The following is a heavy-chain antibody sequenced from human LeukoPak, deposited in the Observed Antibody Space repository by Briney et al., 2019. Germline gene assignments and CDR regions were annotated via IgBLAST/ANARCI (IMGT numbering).Heavy chain of an antibody. CDR3: ARDSGGSYYRSTPY. CDR1: GGTFSSYT. CDR2: IIPILGIA. D-gene: IGHD1-26*01. V-gene: IGHV1-69*04. J-gene: IGHJ4*02. Sequence: SVKVSCKASGGTFSSYTISWVRQAPGQGLEWMGRIIPILGIANYAQKFQGRVTITADKSTSTAYMELSSLGSEDTAVYYCARDSGGSYYRSTPYWGQGTLVTVSS.